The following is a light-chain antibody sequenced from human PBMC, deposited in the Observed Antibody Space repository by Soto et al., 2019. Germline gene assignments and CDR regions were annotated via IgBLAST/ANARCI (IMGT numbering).Light chain of an antibody. CDR2: SND. Sequence: QSVLTQAPSASGTPGQRVTISCSGSSSNIGSNTVSWYQQVPGTAPKLLIYSNDQRPSGVPDRFSGSKSGTSASLAIGGLQSEDEADYYWAAWDDILNGWVFGGGTKLTVL. V-gene: IGLV1-44*01. J-gene: IGLJ3*02. CDR3: AAWDDILNGWV. CDR1: SSNIGSNT.